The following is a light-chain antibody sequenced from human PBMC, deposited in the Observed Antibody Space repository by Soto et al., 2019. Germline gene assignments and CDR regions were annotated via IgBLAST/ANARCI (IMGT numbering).Light chain of an antibody. CDR1: QTVSNN. J-gene: IGKJ5*01. V-gene: IGKV3D-15*01. CDR3: QHYNSSPCT. Sequence: DILMTLSPCGLSVSLGERVTLCCRASQTVSNNLAWYQQKPGQAPRLLIYDASTRATGIPARFSGSGSGTEFILTISSLQPEDFAVYYCQHYNSSPCTFGQGTQL. CDR2: DAS.